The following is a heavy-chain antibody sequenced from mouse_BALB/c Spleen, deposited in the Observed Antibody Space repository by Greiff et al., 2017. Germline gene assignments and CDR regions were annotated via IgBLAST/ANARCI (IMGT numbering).Heavy chain of an antibody. D-gene: IGHD2-14*01. CDR1: GFTFSSYT. V-gene: IGHV5-9*03. CDR2: ISSGGGNT. CDR3: AKYKTYRYEGAMDY. J-gene: IGHJ4*01. Sequence: EVKLVESGAGLVKPGGSLKFSCAASGFTFSSYTMPWVRQTPEKRLEWVATISSGGGNTYYPDSVKGRFTITRDNAKNNLYLQMSSLRSEDTALYYCAKYKTYRYEGAMDYWGQGTSVTVSS.